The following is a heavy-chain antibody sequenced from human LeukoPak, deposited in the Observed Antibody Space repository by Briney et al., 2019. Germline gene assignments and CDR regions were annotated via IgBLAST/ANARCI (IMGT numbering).Heavy chain of an antibody. CDR1: GGSISSGGYY. Sequence: SQTLSLTCTVSGGSISSGGYYWSWIRQHPGKGLEWIGYIYYSGSTYYNPSLKSRVTISVDTSKNQFSLKLSPVTAAVTAVYYCARGPVPAASYYYYYYMDVWGKGTTVTVSS. V-gene: IGHV4-31*03. J-gene: IGHJ6*03. D-gene: IGHD2-2*01. CDR3: ARGPVPAASYYYYYYMDV. CDR2: IYYSGST.